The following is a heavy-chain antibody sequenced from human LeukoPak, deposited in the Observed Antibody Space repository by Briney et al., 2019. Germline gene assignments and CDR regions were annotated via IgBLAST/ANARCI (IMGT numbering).Heavy chain of an antibody. CDR2: ISWDGGST. CDR3: AKGAAIGIYANFDY. D-gene: IGHD6-13*01. V-gene: IGHV3-43D*03. J-gene: IGHJ4*02. CDR1: GFTFDDYA. Sequence: GSLRLSCAASGFTFDDYAMHWVRQAPGKGLEWVSLISWDGGSTYYADSVKGRFTISRDNSKNSLYLQMNSLRAEDTAVYYCAKGAAIGIYANFDYWGQGTLVTVSS.